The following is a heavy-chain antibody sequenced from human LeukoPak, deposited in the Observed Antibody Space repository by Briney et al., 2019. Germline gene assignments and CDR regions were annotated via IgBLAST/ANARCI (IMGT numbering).Heavy chain of an antibody. Sequence: PGGSLRLSCAASGFTFSSYAMHWVRQASGKGLEYVSAISSNGGSTYYANSVKGRFTISRDNSKNTLYLQMGSLRAEDMAVYYCARISTGGADYWGQGTLVTVSS. D-gene: IGHD2-21*01. CDR1: GFTFSSYA. V-gene: IGHV3-64*01. CDR2: ISSNGGST. CDR3: ARISTGGADY. J-gene: IGHJ4*02.